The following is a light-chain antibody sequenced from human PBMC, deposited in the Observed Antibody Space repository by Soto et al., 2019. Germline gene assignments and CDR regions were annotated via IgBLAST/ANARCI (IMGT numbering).Light chain of an antibody. CDR3: QKYSSVPV. V-gene: IGKV1-27*01. Sequence: DIQMTQSPTSLSATEGDRVTITCRASQGIRNFVAWYQQKPGKAPKPLIYAASTLQSGVPSRFSGSGSGTDFTLTINSLQPEDVATYSCQKYSSVPVFGPGTKVEIK. CDR1: QGIRNF. CDR2: AAS. J-gene: IGKJ3*01.